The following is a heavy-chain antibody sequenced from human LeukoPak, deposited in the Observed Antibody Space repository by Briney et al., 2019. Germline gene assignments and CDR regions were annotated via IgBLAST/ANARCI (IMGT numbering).Heavy chain of an antibody. CDR3: ASDVTITMVRGITIRDDY. D-gene: IGHD3-10*01. Sequence: ASETLSLTCTVSAGSIISSSYYWGWIRQPPGKGLEWIGSIYYSGSTYYNPSLKSRVTISVDTSKNQFSLWLSSVTAADTAIYCCASDVTITMVRGITIRDDYWGQGTLVTVSS. V-gene: IGHV4-39*01. CDR1: AGSIISSSYY. J-gene: IGHJ4*02. CDR2: IYYSGST.